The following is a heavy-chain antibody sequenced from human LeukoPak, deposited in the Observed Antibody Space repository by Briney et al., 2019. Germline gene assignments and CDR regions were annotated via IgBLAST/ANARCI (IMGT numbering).Heavy chain of an antibody. V-gene: IGHV4-39*01. J-gene: IGHJ4*02. D-gene: IGHD2-21*02. Sequence: SSETLSLTCTVSGGSISSSSYYWGWIRQPPGKGLEWIGSIYYSGSTYYNPSLKSRVTISVDTSKNQFSLKLSSVTAADTAVYYCATHIVVVTATPYFDYWGQGTLVTVSS. CDR2: IYYSGST. CDR3: ATHIVVVTATPYFDY. CDR1: GGSISSSSYY.